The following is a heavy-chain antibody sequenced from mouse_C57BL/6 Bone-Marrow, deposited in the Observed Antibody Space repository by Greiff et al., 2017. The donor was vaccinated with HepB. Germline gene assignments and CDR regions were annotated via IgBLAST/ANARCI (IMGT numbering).Heavy chain of an antibody. V-gene: IGHV2-5*01. J-gene: IGHJ4*01. D-gene: IGHD2-1*01. Sequence: VQLQQSGPGLVQPSQSLSITCTVSGFSLTSYGVHWVRQSPGKGLEWLGVIWRGGSTDYNAAFMSRLSITKDNSKSQVFFKMNSLQADDTAIYYCAKNQIYYGNPMDYWGQGTSVTVSS. CDR3: AKNQIYYGNPMDY. CDR2: IWRGGST. CDR1: GFSLTSYG.